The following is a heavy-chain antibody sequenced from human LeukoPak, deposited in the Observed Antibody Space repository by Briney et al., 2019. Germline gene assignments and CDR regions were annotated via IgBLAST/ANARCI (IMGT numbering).Heavy chain of an antibody. Sequence: GEALKISCKGSGYSFSTYWIGWVRQMPGKGLEWMGIIYPGDSDTRYSPSFQGQVTISADKSISTAYLQWSNLKASDTAMYFCARDAIVVATQGYFDLWGRGTLVTVSS. V-gene: IGHV5-51*01. CDR2: IYPGDSDT. CDR3: ARDAIVVATQGYFDL. J-gene: IGHJ2*01. D-gene: IGHD1-26*01. CDR1: GYSFSTYW.